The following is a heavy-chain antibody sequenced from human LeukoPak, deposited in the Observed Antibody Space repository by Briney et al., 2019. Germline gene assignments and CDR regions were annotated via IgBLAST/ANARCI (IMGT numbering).Heavy chain of an antibody. J-gene: IGHJ4*02. V-gene: IGHV3-30*18. Sequence: GGSLRLSCAASGFTFSSYGMHWVRQAPGKGLEWVAVISYDGSNKYYADSVKGRFTISRDNSKNTLYLQMNSLRAEDTAVYYCAKAFFGYYYDSSGYSYFDYWGQGTLVTVSS. D-gene: IGHD3-22*01. CDR3: AKAFFGYYYDSSGYSYFDY. CDR2: ISYDGSNK. CDR1: GFTFSSYG.